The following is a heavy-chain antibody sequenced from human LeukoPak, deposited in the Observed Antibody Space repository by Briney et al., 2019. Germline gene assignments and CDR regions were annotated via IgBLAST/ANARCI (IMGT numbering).Heavy chain of an antibody. V-gene: IGHV3-74*01. Sequence: GGSLRLSCAASGFTFSTYWMHWVRHAPGKGLGWVSRIKSDGGTKYTDSVKGRFTISRDKTKKTVSLQKKSMRPEDTGVYYCARAPSEIGGYYPEYFRHWGQGTLVTVSS. J-gene: IGHJ1*01. CDR3: ARAPSEIGGYYPEYFRH. CDR2: IKSDGGT. CDR1: GFTFSTYW. D-gene: IGHD3-22*01.